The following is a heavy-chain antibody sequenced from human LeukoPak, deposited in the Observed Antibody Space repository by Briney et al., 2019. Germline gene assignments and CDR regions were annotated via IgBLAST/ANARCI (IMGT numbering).Heavy chain of an antibody. V-gene: IGHV3-23*01. CDR1: GFTFSSYA. D-gene: IGHD3-22*01. CDR2: ISGSGGST. CDR3: AKDPFDYDSSGYYYYFDY. J-gene: IGHJ4*02. Sequence: GSLRLSCAASGFTFSSYAMSWVRQAPGKGLEWVSAISGSGGSTYYADSVKGRFTISRDNSKNTLYLQMNSLRAEDTAVYYCAKDPFDYDSSGYYYYFDYWGQGTLVTVSS.